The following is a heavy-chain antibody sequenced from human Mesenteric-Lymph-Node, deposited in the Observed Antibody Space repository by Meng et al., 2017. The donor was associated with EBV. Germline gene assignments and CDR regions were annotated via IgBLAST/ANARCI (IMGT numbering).Heavy chain of an antibody. CDR3: ARGRRGVQYFDF. D-gene: IGHD1-1*01. Sequence: VALSGPGPGLVKPSEPLSLTCTCSGGSVTSGSYYWNLIRQPPGKRLEWIGYIHYSGSTNYNPSLKSQITISVDTSKNQLSLRVSHVTAADTAVYYCARGRRGVQYFDFWGQGALVTVSS. CDR1: GGSVTSGSYY. CDR2: IHYSGST. V-gene: IGHV4-61*01. J-gene: IGHJ4*02.